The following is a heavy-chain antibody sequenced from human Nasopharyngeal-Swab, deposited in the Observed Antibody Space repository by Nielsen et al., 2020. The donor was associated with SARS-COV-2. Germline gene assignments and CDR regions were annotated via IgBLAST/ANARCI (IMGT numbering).Heavy chain of an antibody. V-gene: IGHV3-64D*08. D-gene: IGHD3-10*01. J-gene: IGHJ4*02. CDR3: ARAGITMVRAFDY. Sequence: WIRQPPGKGLEYVSAISSNGGSTYYADSVKGRFTISRDNSKNTLYLQMSSLRAEDTAAYYCARAGITMVRAFDYWGQGTLVTVSS. CDR2: ISSNGGST.